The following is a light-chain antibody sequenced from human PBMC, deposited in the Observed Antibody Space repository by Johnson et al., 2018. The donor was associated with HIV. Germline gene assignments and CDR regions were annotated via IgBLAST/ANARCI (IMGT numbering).Light chain of an antibody. CDR2: DNT. Sequence: QSVLTQPPSVSAAPGQKVTISCSGSSSNIGSYYVSWYQHLPGTAPKLLIYDNTKRPSGIPDRFSGSKSDTSATLAITGLQTGDEADYFCGTWDNSLSAYVFATGTKVTVL. V-gene: IGLV1-51*01. J-gene: IGLJ1*01. CDR1: SSNIGSYY. CDR3: GTWDNSLSAYV.